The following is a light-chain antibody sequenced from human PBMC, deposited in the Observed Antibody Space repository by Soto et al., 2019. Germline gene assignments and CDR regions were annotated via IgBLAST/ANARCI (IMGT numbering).Light chain of an antibody. J-gene: IGKJ2*01. CDR1: QSVNNN. V-gene: IGKV3-15*01. Sequence: EIILTQSPASVSVSPGERATLSCRASQSVNNNLAWYQQKRGQAPRLLIYGASTRATGIPGRFRGSGSGTEFTLTITSLQSEDFAVYFCQQYNNWPPDTFGQGTKVDIK. CDR2: GAS. CDR3: QQYNNWPPDT.